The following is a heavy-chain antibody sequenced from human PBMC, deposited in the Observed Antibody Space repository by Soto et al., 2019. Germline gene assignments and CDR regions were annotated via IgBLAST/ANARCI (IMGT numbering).Heavy chain of an antibody. Sequence: QVQLVQSGAEVKKPGSSVKVSCKASGGTFSSYAISWVRQAPGQGLEWMGGIIPIFGTANYAQKFQGRVTITADESTSTAYMELSSLRSEDTAVYYCARRGTAMVVFYYYYGMDVWGQGTTVTVSS. D-gene: IGHD5-18*01. CDR2: IIPIFGTA. CDR3: ARRGTAMVVFYYYYGMDV. V-gene: IGHV1-69*01. J-gene: IGHJ6*02. CDR1: GGTFSSYA.